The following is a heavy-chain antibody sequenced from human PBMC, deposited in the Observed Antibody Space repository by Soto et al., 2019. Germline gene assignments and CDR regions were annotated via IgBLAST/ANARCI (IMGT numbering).Heavy chain of an antibody. V-gene: IGHV3-7*03. J-gene: IGHJ4*02. D-gene: IGHD6-19*01. CDR1: GFSISSYW. CDR3: AGGSGWLSDY. Sequence: EVQLVESGGGLVQPGGSLRLSCAASGFSISSYWMNWVRQAPGKVLEWVAIIRKDGSEKYYVDSVKGRFTISRDNAKNSLYRQMNSPRDDDTAVYYCAGGSGWLSDYWGRGTLVTVSS. CDR2: IRKDGSEK.